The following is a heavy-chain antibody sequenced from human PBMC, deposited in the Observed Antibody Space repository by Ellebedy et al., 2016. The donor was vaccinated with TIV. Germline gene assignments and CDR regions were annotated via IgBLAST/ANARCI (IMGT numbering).Heavy chain of an antibody. CDR2: IYTGGST. CDR1: GFTVSSNY. Sequence: GGSLRLSCVASGFTVSSNYMTWVRPAPGKGMEWVSVIYTGGSTYYPESVKGRSTISRDNSKNTLYLQMNSLRAEDTALYYWAGPTTYSNAFDIWGQGTMVTVSS. CDR3: AGPTTYSNAFDI. D-gene: IGHD1-14*01. J-gene: IGHJ3*02. V-gene: IGHV3-53*01.